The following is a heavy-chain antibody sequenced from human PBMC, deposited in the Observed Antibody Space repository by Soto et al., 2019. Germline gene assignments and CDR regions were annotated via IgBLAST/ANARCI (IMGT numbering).Heavy chain of an antibody. D-gene: IGHD6-25*01. CDR1: GYPFTSYG. Sequence: GGSVKVSFKASGYPFTSYGISWVRQAPGQGLEWMGWISAYNGNTNYAQKLQGRVTMTTDTSTSTAYMELRSLRSDDTAVYYCARGLARLTYYGMDVWGQGTTVTVSS. CDR3: ARGLARLTYYGMDV. V-gene: IGHV1-18*04. CDR2: ISAYNGNT. J-gene: IGHJ6*02.